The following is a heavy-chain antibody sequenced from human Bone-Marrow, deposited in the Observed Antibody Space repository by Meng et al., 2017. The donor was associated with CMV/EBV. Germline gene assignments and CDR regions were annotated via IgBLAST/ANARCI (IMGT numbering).Heavy chain of an antibody. Sequence: ASVKVSCKVSGHTLSELSRHWVRQAPGKGPVWMGGFDPEQRQIIYAQRFQDRVTMTEDTSTDTAYMELRSLKSDDTAVYYCARAPGYGSGSDVFDYWGQGTLVTVSS. CDR3: ARAPGYGSGSDVFDY. CDR2: FDPEQRQI. D-gene: IGHD3-10*01. V-gene: IGHV1-24*01. CDR1: GHTLSELS. J-gene: IGHJ4*02.